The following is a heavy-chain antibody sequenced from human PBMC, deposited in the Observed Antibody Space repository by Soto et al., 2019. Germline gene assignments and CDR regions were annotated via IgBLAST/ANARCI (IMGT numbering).Heavy chain of an antibody. CDR1: GFNFKKFA. Sequence: EVQLLESGGGVVQPGGSLRLSCVASGFNFKKFAMAWVRQAPGEGLEWFSGISCCGGSTSYADSVKGRFSTARDDSKNTLSLQMNGLRVEDTAQYFCAKADGEQWLIPHLDNWGQGTLVTVS. J-gene: IGHJ4*02. CDR3: AKADGEQWLIPHLDN. V-gene: IGHV3-23*01. CDR2: ISCCGGST. D-gene: IGHD6-19*01.